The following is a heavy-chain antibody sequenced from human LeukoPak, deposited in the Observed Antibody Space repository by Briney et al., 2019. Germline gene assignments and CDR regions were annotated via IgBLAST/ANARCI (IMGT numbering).Heavy chain of an antibody. V-gene: IGHV4-59*08. D-gene: IGHD3-22*01. CDR2: IFYTGIT. CDR1: GGSMNTYY. CDR3: AVGHYYHSSGYLFDS. J-gene: IGHJ4*02. Sequence: SETLSLTCNVSGGSMNTYYWSWIRQPPGKGLEWISYIFYTGITNYNPSLKSRVTISVDTSKNQFSLKLSSVPAADTAVYYCAVGHYYHSSGYLFDSWGQGTLVTVSS.